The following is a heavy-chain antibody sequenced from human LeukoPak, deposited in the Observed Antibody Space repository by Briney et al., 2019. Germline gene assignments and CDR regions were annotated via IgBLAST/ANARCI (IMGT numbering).Heavy chain of an antibody. Sequence: KSSETLSLTCAVYGGSFSGYYWSWIRQPPGKGLEWIGEINHSGSTNYNPSLKSRVTISVDTSKNQFSLKLSSVTAADTAVYYCARDKPYYYGSGNYGHYFDYWGQGTLVTVSS. D-gene: IGHD3-10*01. CDR2: INHSGST. V-gene: IGHV4-34*01. CDR3: ARDKPYYYGSGNYGHYFDY. J-gene: IGHJ4*02. CDR1: GGSFSGYY.